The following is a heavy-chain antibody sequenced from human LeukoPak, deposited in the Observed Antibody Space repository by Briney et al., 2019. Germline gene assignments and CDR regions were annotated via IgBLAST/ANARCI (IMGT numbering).Heavy chain of an antibody. D-gene: IGHD6-19*01. CDR1: GFTFSSYR. J-gene: IGHJ4*02. CDR2: ISTSTSTI. CDR3: ARSSSPWYMDY. Sequence: GGSLRLSCAASGFTFSSYRMSWVRQAPGKGVECISYISTSTSTIYYARSVKGPFTTSSHNANNSLYLQMTSLRAEDTAVYYCARSSSPWYMDYWGQGTLVTVSS. V-gene: IGHV3-48*01.